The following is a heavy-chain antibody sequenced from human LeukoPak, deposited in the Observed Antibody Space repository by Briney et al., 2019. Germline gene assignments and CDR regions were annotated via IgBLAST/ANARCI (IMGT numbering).Heavy chain of an antibody. CDR3: ARGDSSGPPDY. CDR1: GGSFSGYY. V-gene: IGHV4-34*01. Sequence: SETLSLTCAVYGGSFSGYYWSWIRQPPGKGLEWIGEINHSGSTNYNPSLKSRVTISVDTSKNQLSLKLSSVTAADTAVYYCARGDSSGPPDYWGQGTLVTVSS. D-gene: IGHD3-22*01. J-gene: IGHJ4*02. CDR2: INHSGST.